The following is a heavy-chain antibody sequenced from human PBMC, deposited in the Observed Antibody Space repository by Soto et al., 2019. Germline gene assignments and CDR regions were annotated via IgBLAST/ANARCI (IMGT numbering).Heavy chain of an antibody. CDR1: GFTFTSSA. J-gene: IGHJ5*02. Sequence: SVKVSCKASGFTFTSSAVQWVRQARGQRLEWIGWIVVGSGNTNYAQKFQERVTITRDMSTSTAYMELSSLRSEDTAVYYCAATLVLLWFGESRFDPWGQGTLVTVSS. CDR3: AATLVLLWFGESRFDP. D-gene: IGHD3-10*01. V-gene: IGHV1-58*01. CDR2: IVVGSGNT.